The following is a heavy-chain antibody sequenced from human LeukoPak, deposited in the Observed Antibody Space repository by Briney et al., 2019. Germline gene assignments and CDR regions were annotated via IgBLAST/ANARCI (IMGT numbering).Heavy chain of an antibody. CDR1: VGSISSSSYY. CDR2: IYHSGST. V-gene: IGHV4-39*07. Sequence: PSETLSLTCTVSVGSISSSSYYCGWVRQPPGKGLERNGSIYHSGSTYYNPSLKSRVTISVDTSKNQFSLKLSSVTAADTAVYYCARAPLNSSSWYSWGVGYYMDVWGKGTTVTVSS. CDR3: ARAPLNSSSWYSWGVGYYMDV. J-gene: IGHJ6*03. D-gene: IGHD6-13*01.